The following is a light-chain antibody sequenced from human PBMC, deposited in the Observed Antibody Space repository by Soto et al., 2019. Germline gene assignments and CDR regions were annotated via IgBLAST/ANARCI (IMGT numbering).Light chain of an antibody. CDR2: EAS. Sequence: EIVLTQSAGTLSLYPGETATVSCRSSQSVSGNYLALYQHRRRQTPRLFLYEASKRAGGIPDRFSGSACGTDFTLIIRRLEPEHFPVYYCQQHAASRSTFGQVT. CDR1: QSVSGNY. V-gene: IGKV3-20*01. CDR3: QQHAASRST. J-gene: IGKJ2*01.